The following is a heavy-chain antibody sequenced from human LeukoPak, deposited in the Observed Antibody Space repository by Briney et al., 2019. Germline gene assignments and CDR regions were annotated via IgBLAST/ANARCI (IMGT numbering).Heavy chain of an antibody. CDR1: GYTFTGYY. CDR2: INPNSGGT. V-gene: IGHV1-2*02. Sequence: GASVKVSCKASGYTFTGYYMHWVRQAPGQGLEWMGWINPNSGGTNYAQKFQGRVTMTRDTSISTAYMELSRLRSDDTAVYYCARVSLASWSPAFDYWGQGTLVTVSS. J-gene: IGHJ4*02. D-gene: IGHD6-13*01. CDR3: ARVSLASWSPAFDY.